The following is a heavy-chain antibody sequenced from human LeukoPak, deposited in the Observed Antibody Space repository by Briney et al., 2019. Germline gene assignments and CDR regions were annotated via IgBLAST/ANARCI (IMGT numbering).Heavy chain of an antibody. CDR2: IYYSGST. CDR1: GGSISRSSYY. J-gene: IGHJ5*02. V-gene: IGHV4-39*07. CDR3: ARVLVVPAAMPGDYNWFDP. Sequence: SETLSLTCTVYGGSISRSSYYWGWIRQPPGKGLEWIGSIYYSGSTYYNPSLKSRVTISVDTSKNQFSLKLSSVTAADTAVYYCARVLVVPAAMPGDYNWFDPWGQGTLVTVSS. D-gene: IGHD2-2*01.